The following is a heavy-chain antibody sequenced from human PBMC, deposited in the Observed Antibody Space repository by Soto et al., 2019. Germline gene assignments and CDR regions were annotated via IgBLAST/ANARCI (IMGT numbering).Heavy chain of an antibody. CDR1: GGSISNYY. CDR3: ASGGNWFDP. V-gene: IGHV4-59*01. J-gene: IGHJ5*02. CDR2: MYYNGNI. Sequence: KPSETLSLTCNVSGGSISNYYWTWVRQSPEKELEWIGYMYYNGNINYNPSLKSRVTISIDTSKNQFSLTLKSVTAADTAVYYCASGGNWFDPWGQGVLVTVSS. D-gene: IGHD3-16*01.